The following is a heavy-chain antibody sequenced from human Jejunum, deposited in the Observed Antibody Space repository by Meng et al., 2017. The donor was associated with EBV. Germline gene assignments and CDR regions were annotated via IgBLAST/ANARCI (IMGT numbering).Heavy chain of an antibody. J-gene: IGHJ4*02. CDR2: ISSDGRSI. Sequence: LGGSGGTLVPPAASLRLSCAASGFTLSTYWMPWVRQAPGTRLVWGSRISSDGRSITYAESVKGRFTISRDNAKNTLYLQMNSLRVEDTAVYYCATGQGDSRYYFDSWSQGTLVTVSS. CDR3: ATGQGDSRYYFDS. V-gene: IGHV3-74*01. CDR1: GFTLSTYW. D-gene: IGHD3-10*01.